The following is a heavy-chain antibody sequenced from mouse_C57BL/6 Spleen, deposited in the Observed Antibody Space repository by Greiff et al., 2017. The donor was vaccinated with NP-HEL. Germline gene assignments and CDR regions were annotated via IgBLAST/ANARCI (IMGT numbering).Heavy chain of an antibody. CDR3: ARRGGLDWYFDV. V-gene: IGHV1-22*01. Sequence: EVQLQQSGPELVKPGASVKMSCKASGYTFTDYNMHWVKQSHGKSLEWIGYINPNNGGTSYNQKFKGKATLTVNKSSSTAYMELRSLTSEDSAVYYCARRGGLDWYFDVWGTGTTVTVSS. CDR1: GYTFTDYN. CDR2: INPNNGGT. D-gene: IGHD2-13*01. J-gene: IGHJ1*03.